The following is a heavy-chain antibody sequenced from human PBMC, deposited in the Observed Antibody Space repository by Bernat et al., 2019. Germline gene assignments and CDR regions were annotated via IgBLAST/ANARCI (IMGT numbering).Heavy chain of an antibody. CDR1: GFTFSSYG. CDR3: AKDTAIAY. J-gene: IGHJ4*02. CDR2: ISYDGSNK. D-gene: IGHD5-18*01. Sequence: QVQLVESGGGVVQPGRSLRLSCAASGFTFSSYGMHWVRQAPGKGLEWVAVISYDGSNKYYADSVKGRFTISRDNSKNTLYLQMNSLGAEDTAVYYCAKDTAIAYWGQGTLITVSS. V-gene: IGHV3-30*18.